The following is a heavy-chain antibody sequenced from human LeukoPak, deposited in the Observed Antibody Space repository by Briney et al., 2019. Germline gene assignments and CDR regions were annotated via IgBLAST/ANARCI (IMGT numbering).Heavy chain of an antibody. CDR2: IYDRGPA. D-gene: IGHD3-10*01. CDR1: GYAITSGGFP. CDR3: ARSRQASGLFNS. Sequence: SETLSLTCTVSGYAITSGGFPWNWIRQSPGKGLEWIGCIYDRGPAYYNPSLKSRFTISVDRPKNQFFLNVTSLTAADTAVYYCARSRQASGLFNSWGQGTLVVVSS. V-gene: IGHV4-30-2*06. J-gene: IGHJ5*01.